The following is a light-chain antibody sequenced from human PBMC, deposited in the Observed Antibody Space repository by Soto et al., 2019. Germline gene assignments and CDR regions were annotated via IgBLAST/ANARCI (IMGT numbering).Light chain of an antibody. CDR2: AAS. CDR3: QHYNSYSWT. V-gene: IGKV1-5*01. J-gene: IGKJ1*01. Sequence: DIQMTQSPSSVSASVGDRVTITCRSSEDISTWLAWYQQKPGKAPKLLIYAASSLESGVPSRFSGSASGTEFTLTISSLQPDDFATYYCQHYNSYSWTFGQGTKVEIK. CDR1: EDISTW.